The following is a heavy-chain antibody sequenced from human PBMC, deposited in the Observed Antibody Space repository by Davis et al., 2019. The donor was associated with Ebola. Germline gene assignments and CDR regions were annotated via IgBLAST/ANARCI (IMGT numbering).Heavy chain of an antibody. Sequence: ASVKVSCKPSGYIFTAYYLHWVRQAPGQGLEWMGWMNPNSGVSNYAQKFQGRVTMTRDTSISTAYMELSRLRSDDTAVYYCARDRELVLGYWGQGTLVTVSS. CDR2: MNPNSGVS. J-gene: IGHJ4*02. D-gene: IGHD6-13*01. V-gene: IGHV1-2*02. CDR3: ARDRELVLGY. CDR1: GYIFTAYY.